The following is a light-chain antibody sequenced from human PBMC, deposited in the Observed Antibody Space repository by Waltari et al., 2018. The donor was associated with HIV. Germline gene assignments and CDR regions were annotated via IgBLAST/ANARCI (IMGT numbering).Light chain of an antibody. CDR2: GKN. J-gene: IGLJ2*01. CDR3: ACWDRSGDYIL. Sequence: SSELTQDPAVSVALGQTVKIAYLGDSLRKYYASWYRLRPGPAPQLLVYGKNSRPSGIPDRFSASSSGNRAFLTISGARAEDEADYYCACWDRSGDYILFGGGTSLTGL. V-gene: IGLV3-19*01. CDR1: SLRKYY.